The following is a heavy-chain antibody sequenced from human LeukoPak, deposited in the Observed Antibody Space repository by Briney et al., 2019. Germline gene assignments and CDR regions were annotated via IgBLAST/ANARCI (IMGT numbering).Heavy chain of an antibody. J-gene: IGHJ5*01. CDR3: ATAAFNSGWFEY. D-gene: IGHD1-26*01. CDR1: GFTFNTYG. V-gene: IGHV3-33*01. CDR2: IWEDGTNV. Sequence: GTSLRLSCAASGFTFNTYGMHWVRQSPGKGLEWVAGIWEDGTNVHYTDSVEGRFIISRDNSKSMLYLQMNSLRAEDTAVYYCATAAFNSGWFEYWGQGILVTVSS.